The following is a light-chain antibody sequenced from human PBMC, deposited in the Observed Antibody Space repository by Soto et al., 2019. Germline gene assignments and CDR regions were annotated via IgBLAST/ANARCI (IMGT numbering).Light chain of an antibody. Sequence: QSVLTQPPSASGTPGQRVTISCSGSSSNIGSNAVNWYQQLPGTAPKLLMYSNNQRPSGVPDRFSGSKSGTSASLAISGLQSEDEADYYCAAWDDSLNGHAVFGGGTQLTVL. CDR1: SSNIGSNA. J-gene: IGLJ7*01. V-gene: IGLV1-44*01. CDR2: SNN. CDR3: AAWDDSLNGHAV.